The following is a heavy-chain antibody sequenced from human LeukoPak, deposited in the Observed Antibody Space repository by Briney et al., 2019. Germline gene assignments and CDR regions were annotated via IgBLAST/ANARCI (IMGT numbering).Heavy chain of an antibody. J-gene: IGHJ4*02. CDR3: VRDQDWAFDY. D-gene: IGHD3-9*01. Sequence: PGGSLRLSCAASGFTFSSYTMNWIRQAPGKGLEWIPFINTKSKAIYYADSVKGRFTISRDNARNLLHLQMNSLRAEDTALYFCVRDQDWAFDYWGQGTLVTVSS. CDR2: INTKSKAI. CDR1: GFTFSSYT. V-gene: IGHV3-48*01.